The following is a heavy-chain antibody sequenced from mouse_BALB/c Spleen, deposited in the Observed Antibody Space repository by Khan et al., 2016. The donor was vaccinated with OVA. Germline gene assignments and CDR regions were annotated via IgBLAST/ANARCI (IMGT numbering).Heavy chain of an antibody. J-gene: IGHJ3*01. V-gene: IGHV1-85*01. CDR1: GYTFTSYD. CDR2: IFPGDGGT. D-gene: IGHD2-14*01. CDR3: ARGGYGGFAY. Sequence: QVQLQQSGAELVKPGASVKLSCKASGYTFTSYDMNWARQRPEQGLEWIGWIFPGDGGTKYNEKFKGKATLTIDKSSSTAYMQLSRLTSEDSAVYFCARGGYGGFAYWGQGTLVTVSA.